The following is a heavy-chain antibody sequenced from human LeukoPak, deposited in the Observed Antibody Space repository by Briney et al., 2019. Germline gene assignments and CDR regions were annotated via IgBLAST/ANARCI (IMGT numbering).Heavy chain of an antibody. D-gene: IGHD6-6*01. CDR3: ARDRPGKDPRVWFDP. CDR1: GYTFTGYY. Sequence: ASVKVSCKASGYTFTGYYMHWVRQAPGQGLEWMGWINPNSGGTNYAQKFQGRVTMTRDTSISTAYMELSRLRSDDTAVYYCARDRPGKDPRVWFDPWGQGTLVTVSS. J-gene: IGHJ5*02. CDR2: INPNSGGT. V-gene: IGHV1-2*02.